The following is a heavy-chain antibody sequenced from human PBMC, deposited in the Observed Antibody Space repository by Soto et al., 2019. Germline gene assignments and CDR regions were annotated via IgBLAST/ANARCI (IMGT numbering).Heavy chain of an antibody. CDR3: ARGRARYYSNYYYGMDV. CDR1: GGSFSGYY. Sequence: ETLSLTCAVYGGSFSGYYWSWIRQPPGKGLEWIGEINHSGSTNYNPSLKSRVTISVDTSKNQFSLKLSSVTAADTAVYYCARGRARYYSNYYYGMDVWGQGTTVTVSS. V-gene: IGHV4-34*01. J-gene: IGHJ6*02. CDR2: INHSGST. D-gene: IGHD2-21*01.